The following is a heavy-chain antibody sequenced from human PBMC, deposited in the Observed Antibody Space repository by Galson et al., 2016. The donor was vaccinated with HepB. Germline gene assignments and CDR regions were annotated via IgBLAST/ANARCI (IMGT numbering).Heavy chain of an antibody. V-gene: IGHV4-4*02. CDR1: GGSISSANW. Sequence: SETLSLTCDVLGGSISSANWWSWVRQPPGKGLEWIGEIYLGGRTHYNTSLDSRITISIDNSNNRLSLHLHSATAADTAVYYCARHLATAGTRGFDHWGQGTLVTVSS. CDR2: IYLGGRT. D-gene: IGHD5-12*01. CDR3: ARHLATAGTRGFDH. J-gene: IGHJ4*02.